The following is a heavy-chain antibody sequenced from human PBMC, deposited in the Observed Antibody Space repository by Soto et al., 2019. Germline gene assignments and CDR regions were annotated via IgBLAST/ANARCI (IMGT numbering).Heavy chain of an antibody. D-gene: IGHD5-12*01. Sequence: PGGSLRLSCAASGFVFSCCGMHWVRQAPGKGLEWVAIIWHDGSKEYYADSVKGRFTVSRDNSRNTVHLQMNSLRAEDTAVYYCARDGYNGHDTHSIDYWSQGTPVTVSS. CDR2: IWHDGSKE. V-gene: IGHV3-33*01. CDR1: GFVFSCCG. CDR3: ARDGYNGHDTHSIDY. J-gene: IGHJ4*02.